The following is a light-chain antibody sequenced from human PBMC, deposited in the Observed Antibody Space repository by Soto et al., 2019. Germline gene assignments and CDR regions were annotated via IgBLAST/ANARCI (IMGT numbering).Light chain of an antibody. CDR2: EVS. V-gene: IGLV2-14*01. J-gene: IGLJ1*01. CDR3: SSYTSTSSYV. Sequence: QSVLTQPASVSLSPGQSITISCTGTSSDIGNYNYVSWYQQHPGKAPKLMISEVSNRPSGVSNRFSGSKSGNTASLTISGLQAEDEADYYCSSYTSTSSYVFGGGTKVTVL. CDR1: SSDIGNYNY.